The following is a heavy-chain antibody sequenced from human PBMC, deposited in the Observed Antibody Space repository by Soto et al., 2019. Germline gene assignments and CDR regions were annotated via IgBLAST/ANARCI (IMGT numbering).Heavy chain of an antibody. CDR3: ARKGYGGRWSLDY. CDR1: GFTFSSYG. D-gene: IGHD2-15*01. Sequence: QVQLVESGGGVVQAGRSLRLSCAASGFTFSSYGMHWARQAPGEGLEWVAVISYDGNRKYYADSVKGRFTISRDFSKNTVDLHMNSLRVEDTDVYFCARKGYGGRWSLDYWGQGILVTVSS. V-gene: IGHV3-30*03. CDR2: ISYDGNRK. J-gene: IGHJ4*02.